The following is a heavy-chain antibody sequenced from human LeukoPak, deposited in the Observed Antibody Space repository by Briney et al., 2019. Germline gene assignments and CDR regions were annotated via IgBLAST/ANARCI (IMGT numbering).Heavy chain of an antibody. J-gene: IGHJ4*02. D-gene: IGHD4-11*01. V-gene: IGHV3-21*01. CDR1: GFTFSSYR. Sequence: GGSLRLSCAASGFTFSSYRMNWVRQAPGEGLEWVSFISSSSSYIDYADSVKGRFTISRDNAKNSLYLQMNSLRGEGTAVYYCVRDSYSNYFDYWGQGTLVTVSS. CDR3: VRDSYSNYFDY. CDR2: ISSSSSYI.